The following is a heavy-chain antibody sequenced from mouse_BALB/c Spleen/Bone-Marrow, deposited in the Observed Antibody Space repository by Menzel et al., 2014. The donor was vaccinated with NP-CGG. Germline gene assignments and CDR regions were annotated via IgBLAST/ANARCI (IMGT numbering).Heavy chain of an antibody. J-gene: IGHJ3*01. D-gene: IGHD1-1*01. V-gene: IGHV4-1*02. CDR2: INPDSSTI. CDR3: GRLGYYGGFAY. CDR1: GFDFRGFW. Sequence: EVKLVESGGGLVQPGRSLKLSCAASGFDFRGFWMGWVRQAPGKGLEWIGEINPDSSTINYTPSLKDRFIISRDNAKNTLYLQMSKVRSEDTALYYWGRLGYYGGFAYWGQGTLVTVSA.